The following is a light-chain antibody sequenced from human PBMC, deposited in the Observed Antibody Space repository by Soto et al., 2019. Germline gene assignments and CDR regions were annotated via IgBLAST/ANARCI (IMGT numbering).Light chain of an antibody. J-gene: IGKJ1*01. V-gene: IGKV1-27*01. CDR2: AAS. CDR1: QGISNY. Sequence: DIQMTQSPSSLSASVGDRVTITCRASQGISNYLACYQQKPGKVPKLLIYAASTLQSGVPSRFSGSGSGTDFTLTISRLQPEDVATYYCQKDNSAPRTFGQGTKVEIK. CDR3: QKDNSAPRT.